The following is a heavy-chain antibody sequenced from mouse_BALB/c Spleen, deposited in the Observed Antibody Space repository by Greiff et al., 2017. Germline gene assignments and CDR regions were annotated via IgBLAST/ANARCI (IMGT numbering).Heavy chain of an antibody. Sequence: VQLQQSGPELVKPGASVKVSCKASGYSFTDYNMYWVKQSHGKSLEWIGYIDPYNGATSYNQNFKDKASLTVDKSSSTAYMELHSLTSEDSAVYYCARYRSGYAMDYWGQGTSVTVSS. CDR1: GYSFTDYN. CDR3: ARYRSGYAMDY. V-gene: IGHV1S135*01. J-gene: IGHJ4*01. D-gene: IGHD2-14*01. CDR2: IDPYNGAT.